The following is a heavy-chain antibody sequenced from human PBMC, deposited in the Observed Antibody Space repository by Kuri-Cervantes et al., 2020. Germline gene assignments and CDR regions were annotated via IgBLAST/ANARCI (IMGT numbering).Heavy chain of an antibody. CDR3: AKSDATTYYDFWSGYYSGFDY. J-gene: IGHJ4*02. D-gene: IGHD3-3*01. Sequence: GESLKISCAASGFTFSDYSLNWVRQAPGKGLEWISYINPTSASIHYADSVRGRFTISRDNSKNTLYLQMNSLRAEDTAVYYCAKSDATTYYDFWSGYYSGFDYWGQGTLVTVSS. CDR1: GFTFSDYS. V-gene: IGHV3-48*01. CDR2: INPTSASI.